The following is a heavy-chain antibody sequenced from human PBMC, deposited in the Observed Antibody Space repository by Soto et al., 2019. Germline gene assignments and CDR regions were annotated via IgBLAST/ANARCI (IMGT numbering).Heavy chain of an antibody. CDR1: GGTFSSYA. V-gene: IGHV1-69*06. D-gene: IGHD5-12*01. J-gene: IGHJ4*02. CDR3: ASHPRDGYRPD. Sequence: SVKVSCKASGGTFSSYAISWVRQAPGQGLEWMGGIIPIFGTANYAQKFQGRVTITADKSTSTAYMELSSLRSEDTAVYYCASHPRDGYRPDWGQGTQVTVSS. CDR2: IIPIFGTA.